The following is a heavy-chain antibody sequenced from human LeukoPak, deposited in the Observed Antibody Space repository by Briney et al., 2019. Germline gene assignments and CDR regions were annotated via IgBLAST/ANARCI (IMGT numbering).Heavy chain of an antibody. J-gene: IGHJ4*02. V-gene: IGHV3-23*01. D-gene: IGHD5-12*01. CDR2: ISGSGGST. CDR3: GKGAVADIGPDY. Sequence: GGSLRLSCAASGFTFSSYAMSWVRQAPGKGLEWVSTISGSGGSTYYADSVKGRFTISRDNSKNTLYLQMNSLRAEDTAVHYGGKGAVADIGPDYGGKETLVTVPS. CDR1: GFTFSSYA.